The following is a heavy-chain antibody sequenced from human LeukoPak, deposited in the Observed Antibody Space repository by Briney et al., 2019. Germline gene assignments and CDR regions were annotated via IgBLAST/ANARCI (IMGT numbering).Heavy chain of an antibody. CDR3: ARDLDIVATPLDDY. D-gene: IGHD5-12*01. CDR1: GYTFTSYG. CDR2: ISAYNGNT. J-gene: IGHJ4*02. V-gene: IGHV1-18*01. Sequence: ASVKVSCKASGYTFTSYGISWVRQAPGQGLEWMGWISAYNGNTNYAQKLQVRVTMTTDTSTSTAYMGLRSLRSADTAVYYCARDLDIVATPLDDYWGQGTLVTVSS.